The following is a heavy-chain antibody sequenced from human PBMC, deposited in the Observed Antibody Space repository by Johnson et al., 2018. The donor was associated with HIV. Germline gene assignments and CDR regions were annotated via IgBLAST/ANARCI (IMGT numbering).Heavy chain of an antibody. V-gene: IGHV3-30-3*01. D-gene: IGHD3-3*01. J-gene: IGHJ3*02. CDR2: ISNGGSNK. CDR3: ARVSRSGYYLVRVFDI. CDR1: GFTFSSYG. Sequence: QMQLVESGGGLVEPGGSLRISCAASGFTFSSYGMHWVRQAPGKGLEWVAVISNGGSNKYYAASVKGRFTISRDNSKNTLYLQMNSLRAEDTAVYYCARVSRSGYYLVRVFDIWGQGTMVTVSS.